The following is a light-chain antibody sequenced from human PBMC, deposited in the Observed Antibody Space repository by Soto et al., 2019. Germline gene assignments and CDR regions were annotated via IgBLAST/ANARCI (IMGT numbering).Light chain of an antibody. CDR2: GAS. CDR1: QIISSTY. V-gene: IGKV3-20*01. CDR3: QQYSQWAIT. Sequence: DIVLTQSPGTLSLSPGERATLSCRASQIISSTYLGWYQQKPGQAPRLLIYGASSRATGIPDRFSGSGSGTDFTLTISRLEPEDFAVYYCQQYSQWAITFVQGTRLEIK. J-gene: IGKJ5*01.